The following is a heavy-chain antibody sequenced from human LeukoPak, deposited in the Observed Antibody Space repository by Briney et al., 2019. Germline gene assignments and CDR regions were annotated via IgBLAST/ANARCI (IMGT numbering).Heavy chain of an antibody. CDR3: ATGGGSSGYPDY. CDR2: INPNSGGT. J-gene: IGHJ4*02. D-gene: IGHD3-22*01. Sequence: SVTVSCKASVYTFTVYYMHWVRQAPGQGGEGMGWINPNSGGTDYAQRFQGRVTMTTDMSITTAYMELNSLRSDDTAVYYCATGGGSSGYPDYWGQGTLVTVSS. V-gene: IGHV1-2*02. CDR1: VYTFTVYY.